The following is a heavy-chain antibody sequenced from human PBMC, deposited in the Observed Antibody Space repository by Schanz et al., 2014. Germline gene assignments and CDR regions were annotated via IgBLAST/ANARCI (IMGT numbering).Heavy chain of an antibody. D-gene: IGHD6-25*01. J-gene: IGHJ4*02. CDR3: ARIGCSVFDY. V-gene: IGHV3-48*01. Sequence: EVHLLESGGGLVQPGGSLRLSCAASGFSFGTYAMSWVRQAPGKGLEWISYITYNGGTIYYADSVKGRFTISRDNAKRSLYLKMSSLRAEYAAVYYCARIGCSVFDYWAQGTLVTVSS. CDR2: ITYNGGTI. CDR1: GFSFGTYA.